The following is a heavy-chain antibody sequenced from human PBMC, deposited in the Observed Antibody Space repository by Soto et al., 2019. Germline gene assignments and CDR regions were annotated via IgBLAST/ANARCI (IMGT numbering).Heavy chain of an antibody. Sequence: QVQLVQSGAEVKKPGSSVKVSCKASGGTFSSYAISWVRQAPGQGLEWMGGIIPIFGTANYEQKFQGRVTITADESTSTAYMELSSLRSEDTAVYYCARSPRVTMIIAEYFQHWGQGTLVTVSS. CDR1: GGTFSSYA. D-gene: IGHD3-22*01. V-gene: IGHV1-69*01. J-gene: IGHJ1*01. CDR2: IIPIFGTA. CDR3: ARSPRVTMIIAEYFQH.